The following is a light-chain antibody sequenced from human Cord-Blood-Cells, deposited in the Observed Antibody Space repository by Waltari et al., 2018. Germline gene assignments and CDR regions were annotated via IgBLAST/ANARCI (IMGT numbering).Light chain of an antibody. CDR2: AAS. Sequence: NQMTQSPSSLSASTGDLVTITCRASQSISIYLNWYQQKPGKAPKLLIYAASSLQCGVPSRFSGSGSGTDFTLTISSLQPEDFATYYCQQSYSTLPLSFGGGTKVEIK. CDR3: QQSYSTLPLS. CDR1: QSISIY. J-gene: IGKJ4*01. V-gene: IGKV1-39*01.